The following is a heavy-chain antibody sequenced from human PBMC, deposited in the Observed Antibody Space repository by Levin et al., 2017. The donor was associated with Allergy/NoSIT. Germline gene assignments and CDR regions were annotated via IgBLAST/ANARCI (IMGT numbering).Heavy chain of an antibody. CDR3: ARDLNRDEFDY. V-gene: IGHV3-30-3*01. CDR2: ISYDGSNK. J-gene: IGHJ4*02. Sequence: PGGSLRLSCAASGFTFSSYAMHWVRQAPGKGLEWVAVISYDGSNKYYADSVKGRFTISRDNSKNTLYLQMNSLRAEDTAVYYCARDLNRDEFDYWGQGTLVTVSS. CDR1: GFTFSSYA.